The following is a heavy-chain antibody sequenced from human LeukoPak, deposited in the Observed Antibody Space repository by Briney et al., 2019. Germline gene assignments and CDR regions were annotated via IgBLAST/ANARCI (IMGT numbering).Heavy chain of an antibody. CDR2: IYYSGST. J-gene: IGHJ2*01. V-gene: IGHV4-31*03. CDR3: ARDRYGGNSRWYFDL. Sequence: SETLSLTCTVSGGSISSGGYYWSWIRQHPGKGLEWIGYIYYSGSTYYNPSLKSRVTISVDTSKNQFSLKLSSVTAADTAVYYCARDRYGGNSRWYFDLWGRGTLVTVSS. CDR1: GGSISSGGYY. D-gene: IGHD4-23*01.